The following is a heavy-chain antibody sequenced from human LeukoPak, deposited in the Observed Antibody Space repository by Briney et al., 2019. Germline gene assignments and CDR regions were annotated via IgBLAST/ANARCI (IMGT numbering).Heavy chain of an antibody. CDR1: GDSISSFY. V-gene: IGHV4-4*07. J-gene: IGHJ4*02. D-gene: IGHD5-18*01. CDR2: IYTSGST. CDR3: ASNGYSYGYFPY. Sequence: PSETLSLTCTVSGDSISSFYWSWIRQPAGKGLEWIGRIYTSGSTNYNPSLKSRVTISVDTSKNQFSLKLSSVTAADTAVYYCASNGYSYGYFPYWGQGTLVTVSS.